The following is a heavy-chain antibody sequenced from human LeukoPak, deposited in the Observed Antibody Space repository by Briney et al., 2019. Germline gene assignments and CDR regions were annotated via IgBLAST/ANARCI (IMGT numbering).Heavy chain of an antibody. CDR3: AKGAIAVAGGLNFDY. D-gene: IGHD6-19*01. Sequence: GRSLRLSCAASGFTFDDYAMHWVRHAPGKGLEWVSGISWNSGSIGYADSVKGRFTISRDNAKNSLYLQMNSLRAEDTALYYCAKGAIAVAGGLNFDYWGQGTLVTVSS. CDR2: ISWNSGSI. J-gene: IGHJ4*02. CDR1: GFTFDDYA. V-gene: IGHV3-9*01.